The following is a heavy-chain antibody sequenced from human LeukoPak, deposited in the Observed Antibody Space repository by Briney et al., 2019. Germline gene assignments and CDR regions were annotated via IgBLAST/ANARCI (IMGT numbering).Heavy chain of an antibody. V-gene: IGHV1-2*02. CDR2: IYPNTGAT. Sequence: ASVKVSCKASGYTFTGYYMHWVRQAPGQGLEWMGYIYPNTGATKYAQKFQGRVTMTRDTSISTAYMELSGLRSDDTAVYYCGTLLSNGPFDYWGQGSLVTVSS. CDR3: GTLLSNGPFDY. CDR1: GYTFTGYY. J-gene: IGHJ4*02.